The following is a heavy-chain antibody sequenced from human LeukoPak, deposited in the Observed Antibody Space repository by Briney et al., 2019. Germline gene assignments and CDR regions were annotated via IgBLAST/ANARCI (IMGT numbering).Heavy chain of an antibody. V-gene: IGHV4-34*01. Sequence: SETLSLTCAVYGGSFSGYYWSWIRQPPGKGLEWIGEINHSGSTNYNPSLKSRVTISVDTSKNQFSLKLSSVTAADTAVYYCARDFRASYYYGSGSSRKAYYYYMDVWGKGTTVTISS. CDR1: GGSFSGYY. J-gene: IGHJ6*03. CDR3: ARDFRASYYYGSGSSRKAYYYYMDV. CDR2: INHSGST. D-gene: IGHD3-10*01.